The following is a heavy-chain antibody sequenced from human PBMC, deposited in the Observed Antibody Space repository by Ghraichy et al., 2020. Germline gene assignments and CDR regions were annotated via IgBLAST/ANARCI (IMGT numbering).Heavy chain of an antibody. J-gene: IGHJ5*02. CDR3: ARFVDFGTWFDP. Sequence: SQTLSLTCTVSGGSIGSGGQYWSWLRQRPGESLEWIAYIYYGGAAFYNPSLKSRVNISIDTSQNLFSLRLASVTVADTAVYFCARFVDFGTWFDPWGQGTLVTVSS. V-gene: IGHV4-31*02. CDR1: GGSIGSGGQY. D-gene: IGHD4-17*01. CDR2: IYYGGAA.